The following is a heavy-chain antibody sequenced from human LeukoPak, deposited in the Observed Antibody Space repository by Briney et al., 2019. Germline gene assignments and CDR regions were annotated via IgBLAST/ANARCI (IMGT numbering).Heavy chain of an antibody. V-gene: IGHV3-74*01. CDR3: ARELKGSVPN. CDR2: INSDGSST. D-gene: IGHD2-8*01. Sequence: GGSLKLSCVASGFTFSTYWMHWVRQAPGKGLVWVSRINSDGSSTSYADSVKGRFTISRDNAKNTLYLQMSSLRAEDAAVYYCARELKGSVPNWGQGTLVTVSS. J-gene: IGHJ4*02. CDR1: GFTFSTYW.